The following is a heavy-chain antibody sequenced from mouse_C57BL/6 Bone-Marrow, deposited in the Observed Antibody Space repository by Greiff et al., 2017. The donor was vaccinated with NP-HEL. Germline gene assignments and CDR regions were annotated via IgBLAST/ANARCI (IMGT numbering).Heavy chain of an antibody. Sequence: EVKLMESGGGLVKPGGSLKLSCAASGFTFSSYAMSWVRQTPEKRLEWVATISDGGSYTYYPDNVKGRFTISRDNAKNNLYLQMSHLKSEDTAMYYCARDQDGSSYYWYFDVWGTGTTVTVSS. D-gene: IGHD1-1*01. CDR3: ARDQDGSSYYWYFDV. V-gene: IGHV5-4*01. CDR2: ISDGGSYT. CDR1: GFTFSSYA. J-gene: IGHJ1*03.